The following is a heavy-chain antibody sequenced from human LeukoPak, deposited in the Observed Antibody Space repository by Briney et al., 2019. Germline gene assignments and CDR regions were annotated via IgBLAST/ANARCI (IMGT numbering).Heavy chain of an antibody. V-gene: IGHV4-34*01. J-gene: IGHJ4*02. CDR2: INHSGST. Sequence: SETLSLTCAVYGGSFIGYYWSWIRQPPGKGLEWIGEINHSGSTNYNPSLKSRVTISVDTSKNQFSLKLSSVTAADTAVYYCARKDTPMVWYVDYWGQGTLVTVSS. D-gene: IGHD5-18*01. CDR3: ARKDTPMVWYVDY. CDR1: GGSFIGYY.